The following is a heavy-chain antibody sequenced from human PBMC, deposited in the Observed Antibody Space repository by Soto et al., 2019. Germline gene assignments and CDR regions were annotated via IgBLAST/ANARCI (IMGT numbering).Heavy chain of an antibody. J-gene: IGHJ6*02. CDR3: ASTIPYYYYGMDV. CDR1: GGSIISGDYY. V-gene: IGHV4-30-4*01. CDR2: IYYSGST. Sequence: SETLSLTCPVSGGSIISGDYYWIWIRQPPGKGLEWIGYIYYSGSTYYNPSLKSRVTISVDTSKNQFSLKLSSVTAADTAVYYCASTIPYYYYGMDVWGQGTTVTVSS. D-gene: IGHD3-10*01.